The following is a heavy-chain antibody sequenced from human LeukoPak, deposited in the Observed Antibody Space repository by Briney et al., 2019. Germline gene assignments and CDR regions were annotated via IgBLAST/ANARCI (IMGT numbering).Heavy chain of an antibody. D-gene: IGHD5-12*01. Sequence: ASVQVSCKASRYTFTGYYMHWVRQAPGQRLAWMGWINPKSGGTNYPQKFQGRVTMTRDTSISTGYMELSRLRADDTAVYYCARLVPMGHRVATDFDYWGQGTLVTVSS. CDR2: INPKSGGT. CDR3: ARLVPMGHRVATDFDY. V-gene: IGHV1-2*02. CDR1: RYTFTGYY. J-gene: IGHJ4*02.